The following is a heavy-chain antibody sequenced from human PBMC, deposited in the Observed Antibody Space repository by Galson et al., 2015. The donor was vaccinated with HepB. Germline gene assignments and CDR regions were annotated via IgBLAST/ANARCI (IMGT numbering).Heavy chain of an antibody. D-gene: IGHD3-10*01. CDR1: GGTFSSYT. CDR3: ARGPNYYGSGSYKPYGMDV. Sequence: SVKVSCKASGGTFSSYTISWVRQAPGQGLEWMGRIIPILGIANYAQKFQGRVTITADKSTSTAYMELSSLRSEDTAVYYCARGPNYYGSGSYKPYGMDVWGQGTTVTVSS. CDR2: IIPILGIA. V-gene: IGHV1-69*02. J-gene: IGHJ6*02.